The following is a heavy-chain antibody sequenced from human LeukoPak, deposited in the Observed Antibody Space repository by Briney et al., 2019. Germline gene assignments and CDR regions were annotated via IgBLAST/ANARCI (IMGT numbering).Heavy chain of an antibody. Sequence: SETLSLTCTVSGGSISSSSYYWGWIRQPPGKGLEWIGSIYYSGSTYYNPSLKSRVTISVDTSKNQFSLKLSSVIAADTAVYYCARAMKYSSSFFYYYYGMDVWGRGTTVTVSS. CDR1: GGSISSSSYY. D-gene: IGHD6-13*01. CDR3: ARAMKYSSSFFYYYYGMDV. CDR2: IYYSGST. J-gene: IGHJ6*02. V-gene: IGHV4-39*01.